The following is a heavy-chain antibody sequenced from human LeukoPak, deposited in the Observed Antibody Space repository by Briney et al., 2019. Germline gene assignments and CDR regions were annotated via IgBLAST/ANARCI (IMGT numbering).Heavy chain of an antibody. CDR3: ASGGLNWQLVH. V-gene: IGHV1-46*01. J-gene: IGHJ4*02. CDR2: ITPSGGTT. Sequence: ASVKVSCQPSEYSFTSYYMHWVRQAPGQGLEWVGVITPSGGTTSYAQNFQGRVTMTRDPSSSTFYMDLSRLRSEDTAVYYCASGGLNWQLVHWGQGTLVSVSS. D-gene: IGHD6-13*01. CDR1: EYSFTSYY.